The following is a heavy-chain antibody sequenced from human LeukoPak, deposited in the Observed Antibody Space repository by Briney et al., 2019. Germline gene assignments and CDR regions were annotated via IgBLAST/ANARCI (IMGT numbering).Heavy chain of an antibody. J-gene: IGHJ4*02. CDR2: ISGSGGST. CDR3: AKNLGYGGNSGAGY. CDR1: GFTFSSYA. Sequence: GGSLSLSCAASGFTFSSYAMSWVRQAPGTGLEWVSAISGSGGSTYYADSVKGRFTISRDNSKNTLYLQMNSLRAEDTAVYYCAKNLGYGGNSGAGYWGQGTLVTVSS. V-gene: IGHV3-23*01. D-gene: IGHD4-23*01.